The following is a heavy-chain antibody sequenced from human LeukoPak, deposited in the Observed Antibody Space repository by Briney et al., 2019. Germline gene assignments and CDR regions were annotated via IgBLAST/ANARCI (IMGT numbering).Heavy chain of an antibody. CDR2: ISGSGGST. CDR1: GFTFSSYG. CDR3: AKDPSMHYYGSGSLDY. D-gene: IGHD3-10*01. Sequence: GGSLRLSCAASGFTFSSYGMHWVRQAPGKGLEWVSAISGSGGSTYYADSVKGRFTISRDNSKNTLYLQMNSLRAEDTAVYYCAKDPSMHYYGSGSLDYWGQGTLVTVSS. J-gene: IGHJ4*02. V-gene: IGHV3-23*01.